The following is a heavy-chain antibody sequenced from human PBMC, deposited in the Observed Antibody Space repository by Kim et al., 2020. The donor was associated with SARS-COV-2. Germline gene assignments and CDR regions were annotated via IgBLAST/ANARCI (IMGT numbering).Heavy chain of an antibody. V-gene: IGHV3-74*01. CDR2: ISSDGSST. CDR3: ARAIAVAGTGGYY. J-gene: IGHJ4*02. Sequence: GGSLRLSCAASGFFTFSSYRMHWVRQAPGKGLVWVSRISSDGSSTSYADSVKGRFTISRDNAKNTLYLQMNSLRAEDTAVYYCARAIAVAGTGGYYWGQGTLVTVSS. D-gene: IGHD6-19*01. CDR1: GFFTFSSYR.